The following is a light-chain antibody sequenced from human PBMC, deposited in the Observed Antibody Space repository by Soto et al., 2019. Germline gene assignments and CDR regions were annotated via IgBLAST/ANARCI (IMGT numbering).Light chain of an antibody. CDR1: QTINTF. Sequence: DIQMTQSPSSLSASVGHRVTITCRAGQTINTFLHWYQQKPGHAPNLLIYTASTLQPGVPSRFSGSGSGTDFTLTISSLQPEDFATYFCQQTFSFPHTFGPGTKVD. CDR2: TAS. CDR3: QQTFSFPHT. J-gene: IGKJ3*01. V-gene: IGKV1-39*01.